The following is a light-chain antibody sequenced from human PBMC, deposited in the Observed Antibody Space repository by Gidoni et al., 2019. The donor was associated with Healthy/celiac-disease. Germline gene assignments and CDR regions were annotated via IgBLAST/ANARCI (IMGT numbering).Light chain of an antibody. Sequence: QSALTQPASVSGSPGQSITISCTGTSSDVGGYNYVSWYQQHPGKAPKLMIYDVRNRPSGVSNRFSGSKSGNTASLTISGLQAEDEADYYCSSYTSSSTPHVVFGRGTKLTVL. J-gene: IGLJ2*01. CDR2: DVR. CDR1: SSDVGGYNY. V-gene: IGLV2-14*01. CDR3: SSYTSSSTPHVV.